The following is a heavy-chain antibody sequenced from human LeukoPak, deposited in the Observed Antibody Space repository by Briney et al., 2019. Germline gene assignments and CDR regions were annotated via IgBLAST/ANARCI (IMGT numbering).Heavy chain of an antibody. CDR1: GYTLTELS. J-gene: IGHJ4*02. CDR3: ATVALGWELTQGYYFDY. D-gene: IGHD1-26*01. CDR2: FDPEDGET. Sequence: ASVKVSCKVSGYTLTELSMHWARQAPGKGLEWMGGFDPEDGETIYAQKFQGRVTMTEDTSTDTAYMELSSLRSEDTAVYYCATVALGWELTQGYYFDYWGQGTLVTVSS. V-gene: IGHV1-24*01.